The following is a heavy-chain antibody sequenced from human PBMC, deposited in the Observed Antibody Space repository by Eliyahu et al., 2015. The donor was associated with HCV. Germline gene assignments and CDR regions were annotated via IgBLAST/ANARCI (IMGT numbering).Heavy chain of an antibody. CDR1: GFTFSSYW. Sequence: EVQLVESGGGLVQPGGSLRLSCAASGFTFSSYWMHWVRQAPGKGLVWVSRIHSDGSSTSYADSVKGRFTISRDNAKNTLYLQMNSLRAEDTAVYYCARERGITMVRGVHNCFDPWGQGTLVTVSS. CDR2: IHSDGSST. V-gene: IGHV3-74*01. CDR3: ARERGITMVRGVHNCFDP. J-gene: IGHJ5*02. D-gene: IGHD3-10*01.